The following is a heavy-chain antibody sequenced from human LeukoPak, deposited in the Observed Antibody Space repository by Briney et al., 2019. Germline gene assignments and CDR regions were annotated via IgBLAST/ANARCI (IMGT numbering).Heavy chain of an antibody. Sequence: GGSLRLSCAASGFTFSSYSMNWVRQAPGKGLEWVSYISSSSSTIYYADSVKGRFTISRDNAKNSLYLQINSLRAEDTAVYYCARELFSGWYGGDYWGQGTLVTVYS. J-gene: IGHJ4*02. D-gene: IGHD6-19*01. CDR2: ISSSSSTI. CDR1: GFTFSSYS. V-gene: IGHV3-48*04. CDR3: ARELFSGWYGGDY.